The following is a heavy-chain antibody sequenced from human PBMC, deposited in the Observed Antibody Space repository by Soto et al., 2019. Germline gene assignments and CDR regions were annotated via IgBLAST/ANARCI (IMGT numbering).Heavy chain of an antibody. V-gene: IGHV3-74*01. CDR3: TRGRVGWSGYDPLDY. D-gene: IGHD5-12*01. J-gene: IGHJ4*02. CDR1: GFTFSSYA. Sequence: LRLSCAASGFTFSSYAMSWVRQAPGKGLVWVSRIKGDGDSKTYADSVKGRFTISRDNAKNTLFLQMNSLRAEDTAVYYCTRGRVGWSGYDPLDYWGQGTLVTVSS. CDR2: IKGDGDSK.